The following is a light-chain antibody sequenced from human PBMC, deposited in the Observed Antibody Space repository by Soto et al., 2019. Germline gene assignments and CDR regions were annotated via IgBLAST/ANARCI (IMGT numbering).Light chain of an antibody. CDR3: MQALLSPET. CDR1: SSDVGSYNF. J-gene: IGLJ1*01. CDR2: DVA. Sequence: VLTQPRSVSGSPGQSVTISCTGTSSDVGSYNFVSWHQQHPGKAPTLMIYDVAKRPSGVPDRFSGTGSGTDFTLQISRVEAEDVGVYYCMQALLSPETFGPGTKV. V-gene: IGLV2-11*01.